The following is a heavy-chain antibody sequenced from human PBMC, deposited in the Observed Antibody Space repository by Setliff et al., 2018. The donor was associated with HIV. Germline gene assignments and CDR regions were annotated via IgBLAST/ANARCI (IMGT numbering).Heavy chain of an antibody. CDR2: INHSGST. CDR1: GGSFSGYY. CDR3: ARGHYYDGSGQYYFDY. D-gene: IGHD3-22*01. V-gene: IGHV4-34*01. Sequence: SETLSLTCAVYGGSFSGYYWSWIRQPPGKGLEWIGEINHSGSTNYNPSLKSRVTISVDTSKNQFSLKLSSVTAADTAVYYCARGHYYDGSGQYYFDYWGQGTLVTVSS. J-gene: IGHJ4*02.